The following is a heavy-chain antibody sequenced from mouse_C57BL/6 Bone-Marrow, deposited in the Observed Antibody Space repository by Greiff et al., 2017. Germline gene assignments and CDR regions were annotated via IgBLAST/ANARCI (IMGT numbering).Heavy chain of an antibody. CDR2: IDPEDGET. D-gene: IGHD4-1*01. V-gene: IGHV14-2*01. CDR3: ARNWDALFAY. CDR1: GFNIHDYY. Sequence: VHVKQSGAELVKPGASVKLSCTASGFNIHDYYMHWVKQRTEQGLEWIGRIDPEDGETKYAPKFQGKATITADTSSTTAYLQLSSLTSEYTSVYYCARNWDALFAYWGQGTLVTVSA. J-gene: IGHJ3*01.